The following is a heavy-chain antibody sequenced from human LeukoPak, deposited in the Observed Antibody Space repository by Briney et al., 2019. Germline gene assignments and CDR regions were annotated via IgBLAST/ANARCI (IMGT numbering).Heavy chain of an antibody. Sequence: SETLSLTCTVSGGSISRYYWSWIRRPPGKGLEWIGYIDDSGNTNYNPSLKSQVTISVDKSKNQFSLKLSFVTAADAAMYYCARSDYHNSGSHTVFDAFDIWGQGTRVTVSS. D-gene: IGHD3-10*01. CDR1: GGSISRYY. J-gene: IGHJ3*02. CDR3: ARSDYHNSGSHTVFDAFDI. CDR2: IDDSGNT. V-gene: IGHV4-59*01.